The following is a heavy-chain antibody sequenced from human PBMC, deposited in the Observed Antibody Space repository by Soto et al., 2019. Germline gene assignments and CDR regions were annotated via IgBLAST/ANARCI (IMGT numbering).Heavy chain of an antibody. CDR2: IYYIGST. CDR1: GGSISSGGYY. CDR3: ARDRPYDSVWGSYPNGMAA. V-gene: IGHV4-31*03. D-gene: IGHD3-16*02. J-gene: IGHJ6*02. Sequence: SETLSLTCTVCGGSISSGGYYWSWIRQHPGKGLEWIGYIYYIGSTYYNPSLKSRVTISVDTSKNQFSMKLSSVTAADTAVYYCARDRPYDSVWGSYPNGMAAWGQELTVT.